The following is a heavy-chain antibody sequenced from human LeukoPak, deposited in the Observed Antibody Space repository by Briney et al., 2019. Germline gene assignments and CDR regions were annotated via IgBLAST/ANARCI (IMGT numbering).Heavy chain of an antibody. CDR2: IYYSGST. CDR3: ARGGVNWFDP. Sequence: SETLSLTCTVSGGSISSYYWSWLRQPPGKGLEWIGYIYYSGSTNYNPSLKSRVTISVDTSKNQFSLKLSSVTAADTAVDYCARGGVNWFDPWGQGTLVTDSS. J-gene: IGHJ5*02. CDR1: GGSISSYY. V-gene: IGHV4-59*01.